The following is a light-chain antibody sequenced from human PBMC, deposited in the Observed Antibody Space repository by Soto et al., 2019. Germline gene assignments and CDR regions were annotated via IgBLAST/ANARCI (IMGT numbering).Light chain of an antibody. CDR2: KAS. J-gene: IGKJ1*01. CDR3: QQYNS. CDR1: QSISSW. V-gene: IGKV1-5*03. Sequence: DIQMTQSPSTLSASVGDRVTITCRASQSISSWLAWYQQKPGKAPKLLIYKASSLESGVPSRFSGSGSGREFTLTISSLQPDDVASYYCQQYNSFGQGTKVQIK.